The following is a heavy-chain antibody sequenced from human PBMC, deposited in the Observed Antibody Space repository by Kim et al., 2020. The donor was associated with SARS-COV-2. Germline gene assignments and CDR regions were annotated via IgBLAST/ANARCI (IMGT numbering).Heavy chain of an antibody. CDR2: LSARTGNT. CDR1: GFTFSNYA. D-gene: IGHD1-26*01. CDR3: AKEPTNNNGPGDY. V-gene: IGHV3-23*01. J-gene: IGHJ4*02. Sequence: GGSLRLSCAASGFTFSNYAMSWVRQAPGKGLEWVSALSARTGNTYYADSVKGRFTISRDNSKNTLYLQMNSLRAEDTAIYFCAKEPTNNNGPGDYWGQGT.